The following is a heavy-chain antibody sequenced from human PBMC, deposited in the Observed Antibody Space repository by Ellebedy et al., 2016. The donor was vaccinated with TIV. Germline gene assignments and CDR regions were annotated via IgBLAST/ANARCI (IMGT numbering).Heavy chain of an antibody. CDR2: ISYDVSKT. CDR1: GFTFSTYA. CDR3: ARGDPYGNYEYYFDY. J-gene: IGHJ4*02. Sequence: GGSLRLXXAASGFTFSTYAIHWVRQAPGKGLEWVAVISYDVSKTYYPDSVKGRFTISRDNSKNTLYLQMNSLRAEDTAVYYCARGDPYGNYEYYFDYWGQGTLVTVSS. D-gene: IGHD4-11*01. V-gene: IGHV3-30-3*01.